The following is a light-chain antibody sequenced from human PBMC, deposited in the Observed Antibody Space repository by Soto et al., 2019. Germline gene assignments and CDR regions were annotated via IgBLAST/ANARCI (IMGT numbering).Light chain of an antibody. V-gene: IGLV2-14*01. J-gene: IGLJ2*01. CDR1: SSDVGGYSD. CDR3: CSFSCIAREV. CDR2: EVS. Sequence: QSVLTQPASVSGSPGQSMTISCTGTSSDVGGYSDVSWYQQHPVKTPKLMIYEVSNRHSWVSHRFSGSKSGNTASLTISGLETEDEADYCCCSFSCIAREVFGGGTKLTVL.